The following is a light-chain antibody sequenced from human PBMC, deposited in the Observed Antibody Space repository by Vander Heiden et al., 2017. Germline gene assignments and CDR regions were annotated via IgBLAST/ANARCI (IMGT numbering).Light chain of an antibody. Sequence: QSALTQPASVSGSPGQSITISCTGTSSDVGGYNYVSWYQQHPGKAPKRRMYDVTNRPSGVSNRFSGSKSGNTASLTISGLQAEDEADDYCSSYTSSNTEVCGGGTKL. CDR3: SSYTSSNTEV. CDR1: SSDVGGYNY. J-gene: IGLJ3*02. CDR2: DVT. V-gene: IGLV2-14*01.